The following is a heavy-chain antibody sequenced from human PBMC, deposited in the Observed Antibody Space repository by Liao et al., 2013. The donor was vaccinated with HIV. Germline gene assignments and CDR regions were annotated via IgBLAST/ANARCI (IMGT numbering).Heavy chain of an antibody. CDR3: ARVLDQRGNYFDY. Sequence: QVQLQESGPGLVKPSETLSLTCTVSGGSINSYYWNWIRQSAGKGLEWIGSIYTTGTTKYNPSLKSRVTISVDTSKNQFSLKLSSVTAADTAVYYCARVLDQRGNYFDYWGQGTLVTVSS. CDR1: GGSINSYY. V-gene: IGHV4-4*07. J-gene: IGHJ4*02. CDR2: IYTTGTT.